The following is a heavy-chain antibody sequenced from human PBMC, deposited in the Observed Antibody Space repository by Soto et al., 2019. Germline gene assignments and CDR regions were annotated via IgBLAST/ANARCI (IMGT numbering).Heavy chain of an antibody. J-gene: IGHJ6*02. CDR2: MNPNSGNT. D-gene: IGHD3-10*01. CDR1: GYNFTSYD. V-gene: IGHV1-8*01. Sequence: ASEKVSCKASGYNFTSYDINWVRQATGQGLEWMGWMNPNSGNTGYAQKFQGRVTMTRNFSTSTVSMQLSSLRSQDTALYYCAIPNISAPMVRGVSTFDYYYSINVWRQGTTVTVSS. CDR3: AIPNISAPMVRGVSTFDYYYSINV.